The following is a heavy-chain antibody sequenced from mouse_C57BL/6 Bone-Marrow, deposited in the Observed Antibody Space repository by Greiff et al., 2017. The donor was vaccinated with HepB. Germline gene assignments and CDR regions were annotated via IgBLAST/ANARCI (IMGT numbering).Heavy chain of an antibody. J-gene: IGHJ1*03. D-gene: IGHD1-1*01. CDR1: GYSITSGYY. V-gene: IGHV3-6*01. CDR3: ARGYYGSSSYCYFDV. CDR2: ISYDGSN. Sequence: EVKLMESGPGLVKPSQSLSLTCSVTGYSITSGYYWNWIRQFPGNKLEWMGYISYDGSNNYNPSLKNRISITRDTSKNQFFLKLNSVTTEDTATYYCARGYYGSSSYCYFDVWGTGTTVTVSS.